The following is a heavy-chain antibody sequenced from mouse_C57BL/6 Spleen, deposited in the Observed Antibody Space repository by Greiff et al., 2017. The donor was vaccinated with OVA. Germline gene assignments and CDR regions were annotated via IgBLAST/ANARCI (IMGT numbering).Heavy chain of an antibody. Sequence: VQLQQPGAELVKPGASVKMSCKASGYTFTSYWITWVKQRPGQGLEWIGDIYPGSGSTNYNEKFKSKATLTVDTSSSTSYMQLSSLTSEDSAVYYCARYYYGSSVYAMDYWGQGTSVTVSS. CDR1: GYTFTSYW. CDR3: ARYYYGSSVYAMDY. CDR2: IYPGSGST. J-gene: IGHJ4*01. D-gene: IGHD1-1*01. V-gene: IGHV1-55*01.